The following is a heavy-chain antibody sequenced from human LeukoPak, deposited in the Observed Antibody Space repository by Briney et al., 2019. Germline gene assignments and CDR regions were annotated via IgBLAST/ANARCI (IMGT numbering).Heavy chain of an antibody. CDR3: ASISGYCSGGSCFGFDY. V-gene: IGHV1-2*02. Sequence: ASVKVSCKASGYTFTGYYMHWVRQAPGQGLEWMGWINPNSGGTKYAQRFQGRVTMTRDMSTSTVYMELSSLRSEDTAVYYCASISGYCSGGSCFGFDYWGQGTLVTVSS. CDR1: GYTFTGYY. CDR2: INPNSGGT. D-gene: IGHD2-15*01. J-gene: IGHJ4*02.